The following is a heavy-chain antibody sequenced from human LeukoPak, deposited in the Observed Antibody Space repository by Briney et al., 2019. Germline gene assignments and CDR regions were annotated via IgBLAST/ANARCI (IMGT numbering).Heavy chain of an antibody. Sequence: ASVKVSCKASGGTFSSYAISWVRQAPGQGLEWMGWINTNTGNPTYAQGFTGRFVFSLDTSVSTAYLQISSLKAEDTAVYYCARDSDYDILTGYYNWFDPWGQGTLVTVSS. CDR2: INTNTGNP. D-gene: IGHD3-9*01. CDR1: GGTFSSYA. CDR3: ARDSDYDILTGYYNWFDP. V-gene: IGHV7-4-1*02. J-gene: IGHJ5*02.